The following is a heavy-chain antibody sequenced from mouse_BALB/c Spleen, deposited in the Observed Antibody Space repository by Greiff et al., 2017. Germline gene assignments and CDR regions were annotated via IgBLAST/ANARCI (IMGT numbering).Heavy chain of an antibody. V-gene: IGHV5-6-4*01. D-gene: IGHD3-1*01. CDR1: GFTFSSYT. CDR3: TRHRGY. CDR2: ISSGGSYT. Sequence: EVHLVESGGGLVKPGGSLKLSCAASGFTFSSYTMSWVRQTPEKRLEWVATISSGGSYTYYPDSVKGRFTISRDNAKNTLYLQMSSLKSEDTAMYYCTRHRGYWGQGTLVTVSA. J-gene: IGHJ3*01.